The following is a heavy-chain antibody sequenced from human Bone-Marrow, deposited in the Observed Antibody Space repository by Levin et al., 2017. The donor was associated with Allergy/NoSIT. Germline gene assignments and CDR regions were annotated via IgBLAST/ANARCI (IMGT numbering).Heavy chain of an antibody. J-gene: IGHJ4*02. Sequence: HTGGSLRLSCAASEFIFSSYGMHWVRQAPGKGLEWVAVISFDGSNKYYVDSVKGRFTISRDNSKNTLYLQMNSLRAEDTAIYFCAKEGARIAAPGENYFDCWGQGTQVTVSS. CDR2: ISFDGSNK. CDR1: EFIFSSYG. D-gene: IGHD6-13*01. CDR3: AKEGARIAAPGENYFDC. V-gene: IGHV3-30*18.